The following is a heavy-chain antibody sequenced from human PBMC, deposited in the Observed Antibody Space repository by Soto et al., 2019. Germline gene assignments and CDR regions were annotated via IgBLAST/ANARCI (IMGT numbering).Heavy chain of an antibody. CDR3: ASAQTRPSFGVVPSHYYYGMDV. CDR2: FYHSGRT. V-gene: IGHV4-30-2*01. Sequence: SETLSLTCAVSGGSISSGGYSWSWIRQPPGKALEWIGYFYHSGRTYYNPSLRSRVTIPVARSKNQFSRKLSSVTAAATAVYYCASAQTRPSFGVVPSHYYYGMDVCGQGTTVTVSS. CDR1: GGSISSGGYS. J-gene: IGHJ6*02. D-gene: IGHD3-3*01.